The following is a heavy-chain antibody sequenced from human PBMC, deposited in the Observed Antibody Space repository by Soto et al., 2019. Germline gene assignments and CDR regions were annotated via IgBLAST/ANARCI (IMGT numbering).Heavy chain of an antibody. CDR2: IYYSGST. D-gene: IGHD3-10*01. V-gene: IGHV4-59*01. CDR3: AREISALLDRLRPLAHNWFDP. Sequence: SETLSLTCTVSGGSISSYYWSWIRQPPGKGLEWIGYIYYSGSTNYNPSLKSRVTISVDTSKNQFSLKLSSVTAADTAVYYCAREISALLDRLRPLAHNWFDPWGQGTLVTVSS. J-gene: IGHJ5*02. CDR1: GGSISSYY.